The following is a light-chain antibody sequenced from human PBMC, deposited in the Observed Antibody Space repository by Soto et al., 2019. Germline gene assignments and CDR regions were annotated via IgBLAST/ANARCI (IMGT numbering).Light chain of an antibody. Sequence: QSALAQPASVSGSPGQSITISCTGTSSDVGGYNYVSWYQHHPGKAPKLMIYDVSNRPTGVSNRFSGSKSGNTASLTISGLQAEDEADYYCSSYTSSHTYVLGTGTKVTVL. J-gene: IGLJ1*01. CDR1: SSDVGGYNY. CDR3: SSYTSSHTYV. CDR2: DVS. V-gene: IGLV2-14*01.